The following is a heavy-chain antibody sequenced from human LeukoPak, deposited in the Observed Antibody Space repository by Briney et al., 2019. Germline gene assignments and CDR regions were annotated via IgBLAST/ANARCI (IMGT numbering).Heavy chain of an antibody. V-gene: IGHV3-23*01. CDR2: ICPGGGPT. Sequence: GGSLRLSCAGSGFPFSIYGMNWVRQAPGKGLEWVSGICPGGGPTYYADSVKGRFTISRDDSKNTLYLQMNNLRAEDTAVYYCAKDGAWLRFDDWGQGILVTVSS. CDR3: AKDGAWLRFDD. D-gene: IGHD5-12*01. J-gene: IGHJ4*02. CDR1: GFPFSIYG.